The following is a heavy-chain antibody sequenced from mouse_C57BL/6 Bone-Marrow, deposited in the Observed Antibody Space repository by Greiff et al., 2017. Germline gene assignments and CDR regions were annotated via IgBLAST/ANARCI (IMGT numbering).Heavy chain of an antibody. V-gene: IGHV1-9*01. Sequence: QVQLQQSGAELMKPGASVKLSCKATGYTFTGYWIEWVKQRPGHGLEWIGEILPGSGSTHYNEKFKGKATFTADTSSNTAYMQLSSLTTDDSAIYYCARKDGSPHYYAMDYWGQGTSVTVSS. CDR1: GYTFTGYW. CDR3: ARKDGSPHYYAMDY. CDR2: ILPGSGST. J-gene: IGHJ4*01. D-gene: IGHD2-3*01.